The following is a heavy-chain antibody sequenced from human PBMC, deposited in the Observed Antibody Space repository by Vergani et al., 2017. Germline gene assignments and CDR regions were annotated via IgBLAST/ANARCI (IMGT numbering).Heavy chain of an antibody. Sequence: EVQLLESGGGLVQPGGSLRLSCAASGFTFSSYAMSWVRQAPGKGLEWVSAISGSGGSPYYADSVKGRFTISRANSKNTLYLQMNSLRAADTAVYYCAKVAEVVYGFSVDYWGQGTLVTVSS. D-gene: IGHD5/OR15-5a*01. CDR2: ISGSGGSP. J-gene: IGHJ4*02. CDR3: AKVAEVVYGFSVDY. V-gene: IGHV3-23*01. CDR1: GFTFSSYA.